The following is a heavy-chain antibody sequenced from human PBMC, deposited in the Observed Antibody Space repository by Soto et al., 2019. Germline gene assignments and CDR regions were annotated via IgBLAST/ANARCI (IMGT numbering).Heavy chain of an antibody. CDR2: VFSSVSA. CDR3: ARDGMTTGDT. CDR1: GVSVTSYT. J-gene: IGHJ4*02. Sequence: PAETLSLTCIVSGVSVTSYTWIWVRQPSNKGLEWIVRVFSSVSATYNPSLKSRVSISMDTTENRISLKLDSVTAADAGVYFCARDGMTTGDTWGPGTLVTVSS. V-gene: IGHV4-4*07. D-gene: IGHD2-21*02.